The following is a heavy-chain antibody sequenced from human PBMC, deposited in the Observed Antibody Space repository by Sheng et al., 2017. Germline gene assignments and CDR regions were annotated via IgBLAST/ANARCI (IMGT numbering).Heavy chain of an antibody. CDR2: IYHSGST. CDR3: ARGQVLWFGESDY. CDR1: GYSISSGYY. V-gene: IGHV4-38-2*02. Sequence: QVQLQESGPGLVKPSETLSLTCTVSGYSISSGYYWGWIRQPPGKGLEWIGSIYHSGSTYYNPSLKSRVTISVDTSKNQFSLKLSSVTAADTAVYYCARGQVLWFGESDYWGQGTLVTVSS. D-gene: IGHD3-10*01. J-gene: IGHJ4*02.